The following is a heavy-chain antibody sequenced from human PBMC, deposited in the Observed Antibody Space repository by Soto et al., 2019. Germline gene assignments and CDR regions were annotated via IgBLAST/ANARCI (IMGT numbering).Heavy chain of an antibody. CDR2: IYYSGST. CDR1: GGSISSGDYY. Sequence: PSETLSLTCTVSGGSISSGDYYWSWLRQPPGKGLEWIGYIYYSGSTYYNPSLKRRVTISVDTSKNQFSLKLSSVTAADTAVYYCARKRIMITFGGVIPPSAFDYWGQGTLVTVSS. V-gene: IGHV4-30-4*01. J-gene: IGHJ4*02. D-gene: IGHD3-16*02. CDR3: ARKRIMITFGGVIPPSAFDY.